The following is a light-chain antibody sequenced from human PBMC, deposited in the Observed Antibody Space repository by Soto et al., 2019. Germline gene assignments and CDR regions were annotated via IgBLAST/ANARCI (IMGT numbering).Light chain of an antibody. J-gene: IGKJ3*01. CDR1: PSVNSN. CDR3: QQYSNWPFT. CDR2: HAS. V-gene: IGKV3-15*01. Sequence: EIVMTQSPATLSVSPGERATLSCRASPSVNSNLAWYQQKPGQAPRLLIYHASARAIGIPARFSGSGSGTEFTLTISSLQSEDFADYYCQQYSNWPFTFGPGTKVDIK.